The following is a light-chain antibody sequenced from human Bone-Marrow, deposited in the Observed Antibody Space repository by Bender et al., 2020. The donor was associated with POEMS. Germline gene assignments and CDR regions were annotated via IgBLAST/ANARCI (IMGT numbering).Light chain of an antibody. J-gene: IGLJ3*02. CDR3: SAWDGILNGWV. CDR2: GTD. V-gene: IGLV1-44*01. Sequence: IGGNAVNWWQQLPGTAPKLLIYGTDQRPSGVPDRFSGSKSVTSASLAISRLQSEDESDYFCSAWDGILNGWVFGGGTELTVL. CDR1: IGGNA.